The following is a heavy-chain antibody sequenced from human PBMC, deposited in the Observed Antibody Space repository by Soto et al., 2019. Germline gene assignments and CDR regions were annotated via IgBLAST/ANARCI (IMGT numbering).Heavy chain of an antibody. J-gene: IGHJ6*03. Sequence: ASVKVSCKASGYTFTSYAMHWVRQAPGQRLEWMGWINAGNGNTKYSQKFQGRVTITRDTSASTAYMELSSLRSEDTAVYYCATEAGHGHLRFLDGPYYYYMDVWGKVAALTIS. V-gene: IGHV1-3*01. D-gene: IGHD3-3*01. CDR2: INAGNGNT. CDR1: GYTFTSYA. CDR3: ATEAGHGHLRFLDGPYYYYMDV.